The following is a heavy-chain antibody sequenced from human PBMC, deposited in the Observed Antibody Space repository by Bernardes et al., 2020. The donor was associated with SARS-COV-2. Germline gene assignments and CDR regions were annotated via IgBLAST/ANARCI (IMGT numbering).Heavy chain of an antibody. J-gene: IGHJ3*02. CDR2: FDPEDGET. Sequence: ASVKVSCKVSGYTLTELSMHWVRQAPGKGLEWMGGFDPEDGETIYAQKFQGRVTMTEDTSTDTAYMELSSLRSEDTAVYYCAKLQGYGGSSGAFDIWGQGTLVTVSS. V-gene: IGHV1-24*01. D-gene: IGHD2-15*01. CDR3: AKLQGYGGSSGAFDI. CDR1: GYTLTELS.